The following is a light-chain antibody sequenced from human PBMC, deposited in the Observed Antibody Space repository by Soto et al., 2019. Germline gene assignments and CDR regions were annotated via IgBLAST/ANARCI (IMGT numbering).Light chain of an antibody. V-gene: IGLV2-23*02. J-gene: IGLJ3*02. Sequence: QSALTQPASVSGSPGQSITISCTGTSSDVGYYNLVSWYQQHPGKAPKLIIYEVIKRPSGVSNRFSGSKSGNTASLTISGLQAEDEADYYCCSYASGSTWLFGGGTKLTVL. CDR2: EVI. CDR1: SSDVGYYNL. CDR3: CSYASGSTWL.